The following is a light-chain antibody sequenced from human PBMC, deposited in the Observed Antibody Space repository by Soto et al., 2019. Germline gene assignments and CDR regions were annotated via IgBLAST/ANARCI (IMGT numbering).Light chain of an antibody. CDR3: QQYYSYPL. Sequence: AIRMTQSPSSLSASTGDRVTITCRASQGISSYLAWYQQKPGKAPKLLIYAASTLQSGVPSRFRGSGSGTDFTLTISCLQSEDFATYYCQQYYSYPLFGQGTKLEIK. V-gene: IGKV1-8*01. CDR2: AAS. CDR1: QGISSY. J-gene: IGKJ2*01.